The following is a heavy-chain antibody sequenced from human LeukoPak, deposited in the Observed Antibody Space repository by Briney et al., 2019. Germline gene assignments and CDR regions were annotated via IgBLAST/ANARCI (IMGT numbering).Heavy chain of an antibody. CDR1: GGTFSSYA. V-gene: IGHV1-69*13. CDR2: IIPIFGTA. J-gene: IGHJ6*03. CDR3: ARVGYYYYYMDV. Sequence: ASVKVSCKASGGTFSSYAISWVRQAPGQGLEWMGGIIPIFGTANYAQKFQGRVTITADESTSTACMELSSLRSEDTAVYYCARVGYYYYYMDVWGKGTTVTVSS.